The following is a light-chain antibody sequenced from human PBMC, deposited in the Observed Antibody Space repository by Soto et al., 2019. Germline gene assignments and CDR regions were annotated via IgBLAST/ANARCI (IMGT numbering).Light chain of an antibody. CDR1: QSVSSY. V-gene: IGKV3-11*01. CDR3: QQRSNWPLT. J-gene: IGKJ4*01. Sequence: EIVLTQSPATLSLSPGERATLSCRASQSVSSYLAWYQQKPGQAPRLLIYDASNRATGIPARFSGSGSGTDFPLTISSLEPDDFALYYCQQRSNWPLTFGGGTKVEIK. CDR2: DAS.